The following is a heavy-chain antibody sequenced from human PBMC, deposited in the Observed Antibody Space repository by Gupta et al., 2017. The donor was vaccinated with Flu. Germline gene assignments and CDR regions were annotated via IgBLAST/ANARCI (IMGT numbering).Heavy chain of an antibody. Sequence: TCIVSGDSIRTDFWSWIRQPPGKGLEWIAWIHDSGRSDYNPSLKSRVTISLDTSRNQFSLELTSVTAADTAIYYCARGGDSSKWFDRWGQGIPVTVSS. V-gene: IGHV4-59*01. CDR2: IHDSGRS. CDR3: ARGGDSSKWFDR. CDR1: GDSIRTDF. J-gene: IGHJ5*02. D-gene: IGHD3-22*01.